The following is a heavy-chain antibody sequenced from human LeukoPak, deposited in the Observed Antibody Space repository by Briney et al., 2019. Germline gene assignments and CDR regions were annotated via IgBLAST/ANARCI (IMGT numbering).Heavy chain of an antibody. CDR2: FSWNSANT. CDR3: AKGLFGELSPYSDY. J-gene: IGHJ4*02. Sequence: GGSLRLSCAASGFTFDDYAMHWVRHAPGKGLEWVSGFSWNSANTGYADSVKGRFTISRDNAKKSLYLQMNNLRTEDTALYFCAKGLFGELSPYSDYWGQGTLVTVSS. D-gene: IGHD3-10*02. V-gene: IGHV3-9*01. CDR1: GFTFDDYA.